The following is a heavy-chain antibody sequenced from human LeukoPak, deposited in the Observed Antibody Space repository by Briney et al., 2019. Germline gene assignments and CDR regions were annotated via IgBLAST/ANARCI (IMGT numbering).Heavy chain of an antibody. CDR1: GFTFDDYG. J-gene: IGHJ4*02. CDR2: INWNGGST. D-gene: IGHD5-18*01. Sequence: PGGSLRLSCAASGFTFDDYGVSWVRQAPRKVLEWGSGINWNGGSTAYADSVKGRFTISRDNAKNSLYLQMNSLRAEDTALYYCARDNVDTAMVTRFFPPDYWGQGTLVTVSS. CDR3: ARDNVDTAMVTRFFPPDY. V-gene: IGHV3-20*04.